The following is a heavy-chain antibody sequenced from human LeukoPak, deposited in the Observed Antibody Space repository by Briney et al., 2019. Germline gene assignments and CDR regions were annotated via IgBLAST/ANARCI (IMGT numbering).Heavy chain of an antibody. Sequence: PSETLSLTCTVSGGSISNYYWTWIRQPPGKGLEWIGYIFYNGITNYNPSLKSRVTISVDTSKNQFSLKLSSVTAADTAVYYCARQLQGGYFDYWGQGTLVTVSS. J-gene: IGHJ4*02. CDR2: IFYNGIT. D-gene: IGHD2-15*01. V-gene: IGHV4-59*08. CDR3: ARQLQGGYFDY. CDR1: GGSISNYY.